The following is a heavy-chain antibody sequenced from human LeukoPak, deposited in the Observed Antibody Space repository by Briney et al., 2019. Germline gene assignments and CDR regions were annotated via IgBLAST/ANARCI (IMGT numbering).Heavy chain of an antibody. D-gene: IGHD3-3*01. Sequence: SQTLSLTCGISGDSVSSSGAAWNWIRQSPSRGLEWLGRTYYRSKWYNDYVVSVRSRITINADASKNQFSLQLNSVTPEDTAVYYCARDVFWSGFGWFDPWGQGTLVTVSS. CDR3: ARDVFWSGFGWFDP. CDR2: TYYRSKWYN. J-gene: IGHJ5*02. V-gene: IGHV6-1*01. CDR1: GDSVSSSGAA.